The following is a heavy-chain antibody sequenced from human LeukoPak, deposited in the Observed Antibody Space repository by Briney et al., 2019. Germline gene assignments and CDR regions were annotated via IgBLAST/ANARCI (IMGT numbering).Heavy chain of an antibody. D-gene: IGHD2-2*01. Sequence: SETLSLTCAVYGGSFSGYYWSWIRQPPGKGLEWIGEINHSGSTNYNPSLKSRVTISVDTSKNQFSLKLSSVTAADMAVYYCARRTSGYYYYGMDVWGQGTTVTVSS. CDR1: GGSFSGYY. CDR3: ARRTSGYYYYGMDV. CDR2: INHSGST. V-gene: IGHV4-34*01. J-gene: IGHJ6*02.